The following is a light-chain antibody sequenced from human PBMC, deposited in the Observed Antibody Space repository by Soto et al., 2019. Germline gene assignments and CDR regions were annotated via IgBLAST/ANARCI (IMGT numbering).Light chain of an antibody. V-gene: IGLV1-47*01. Sequence: VLTQPASGSRTARQSGTITNSGSSSNIGTNYVYWYQQLPGTAPKFLIYRNNQRPSGVPDRFSGSKSGTSASLAISGLRSEDEADYYCAAWDDGLNGRVFGGGTKLTVL. CDR1: SSNIGTNY. CDR3: AAWDDGLNGRV. J-gene: IGLJ3*02. CDR2: RNN.